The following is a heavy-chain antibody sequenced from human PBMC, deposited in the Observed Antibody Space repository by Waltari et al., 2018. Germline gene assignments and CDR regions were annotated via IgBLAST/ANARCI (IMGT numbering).Heavy chain of an antibody. D-gene: IGHD3-22*01. Sequence: EVQVLESGGDLVQPGGSLRLTCAASGFIFSSYAINWVRQAPGKGLEWVSGMKGYGDKTYYADSVKCRFTLSRDNSKNTLTLQMNNLRGEDTAIYYCAKAHFYDTSGYIEHWGQGTLVTVSS. J-gene: IGHJ5*02. V-gene: IGHV3-23*01. CDR1: GFIFSSYA. CDR3: AKAHFYDTSGYIEH. CDR2: MKGYGDKT.